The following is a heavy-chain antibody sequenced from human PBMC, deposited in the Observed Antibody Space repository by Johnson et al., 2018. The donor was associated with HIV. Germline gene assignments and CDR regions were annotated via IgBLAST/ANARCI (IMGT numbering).Heavy chain of an antibody. V-gene: IGHV3-20*04. Sequence: VQLVESGGGVERPGGSLRLSCVASGFTFDDYGMSWVRQPPGKGLEWVSGINWNGGSTDYADSVKGRFTISRDNAMKSLYLQINSLRAEDTAVYYCARPVPDYYDSSGYYSAAFDIWGQGTMVTVSS. CDR1: GFTFDDYG. CDR3: ARPVPDYYDSSGYYSAAFDI. D-gene: IGHD3-22*01. CDR2: INWNGGST. J-gene: IGHJ3*02.